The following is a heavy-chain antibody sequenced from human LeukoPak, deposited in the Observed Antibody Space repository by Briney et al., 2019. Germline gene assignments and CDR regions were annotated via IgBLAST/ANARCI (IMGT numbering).Heavy chain of an antibody. V-gene: IGHV4-59*01. CDR3: ARVFPSAMVRGVDVGWFDP. CDR2: IYYSGST. J-gene: IGHJ5*02. CDR1: DDSITMYY. D-gene: IGHD3-10*01. Sequence: PSETLSLTCSVSDDSITMYYWTWIRQPPGKGLEWIGYIYYSGSTNYNPSLKSRVTISVDTSKNQFSLKLSSVTAADTAVYYCARVFPSAMVRGVDVGWFDPWGQGTLVTVSS.